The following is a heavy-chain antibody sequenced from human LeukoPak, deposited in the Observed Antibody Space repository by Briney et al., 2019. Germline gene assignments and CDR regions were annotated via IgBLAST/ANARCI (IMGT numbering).Heavy chain of an antibody. J-gene: IGHJ4*02. CDR2: LYYSGST. V-gene: IGHV4-39*01. D-gene: IGHD5-12*01. CDR1: GGSISSSTYY. CDR3: ARQAISGYDPPPFDS. Sequence: SETLSLTCTVSGGSISSSTYYWGWIRQPPGKGLEWIGNLYYSGSTYYNPSLKSRVTISVDTSKNQFSLKLSSVTAADTAVYYCARQAISGYDPPPFDSWGQGALVTVSS.